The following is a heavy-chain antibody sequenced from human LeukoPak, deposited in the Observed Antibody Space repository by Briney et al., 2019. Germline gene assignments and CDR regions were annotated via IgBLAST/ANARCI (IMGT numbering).Heavy chain of an antibody. J-gene: IGHJ6*03. V-gene: IGHV1-8*01. CDR2: MNPNSGNT. D-gene: IGHD2-2*01. Sequence: ASVKVSCKASGYTFTSYDINWVRQATGQGLEWMGWMNPNSGNTGYAQKFQGRVTMTRDTSISTAYMELSSLRSEDTAVYYCARGDRLVPAAMPYYYYYYYMDVWGKGTTVTISS. CDR3: ARGDRLVPAAMPYYYYYYYMDV. CDR1: GYTFTSYD.